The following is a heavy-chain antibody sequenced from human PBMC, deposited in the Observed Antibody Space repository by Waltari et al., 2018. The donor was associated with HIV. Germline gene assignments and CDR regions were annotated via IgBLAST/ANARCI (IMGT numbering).Heavy chain of an antibody. D-gene: IGHD3-10*01. Sequence: QVQLVQSGAEVKKPGASVKVSCKASGYTFTSYDINWVRQANGQGLEWMGWRNPNSGNTAYPQKFQGRVTMTRNTSISTAYMELSSLRSEDTAVYYCARGRVQVRGAMYYFDYWGQGTLVTVSS. V-gene: IGHV1-8*01. CDR1: GYTFTSYD. CDR2: RNPNSGNT. J-gene: IGHJ4*02. CDR3: ARGRVQVRGAMYYFDY.